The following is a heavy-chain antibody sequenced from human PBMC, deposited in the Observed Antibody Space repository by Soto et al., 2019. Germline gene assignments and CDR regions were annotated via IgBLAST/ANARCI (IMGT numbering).Heavy chain of an antibody. V-gene: IGHV1-8*01. CDR2: MNPNSGNT. CDR1: GYTFTSYD. CDR3: ARMMFGESKTPTNWFDP. Sequence: QVQLVQSGAEVKEPGASVKVSCKASGYTFTSYDINWVRQATGQGLEWMGWMNPNSGNTGYAQKFQGRVTMTRNTSITRAYRELSSLRSEDTAVYCCARMMFGESKTPTNWFDPWGQGTLVTVSS. D-gene: IGHD3-10*02. J-gene: IGHJ5*02.